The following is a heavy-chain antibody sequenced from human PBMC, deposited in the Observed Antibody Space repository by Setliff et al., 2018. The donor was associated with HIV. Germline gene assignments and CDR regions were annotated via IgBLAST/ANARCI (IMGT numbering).Heavy chain of an antibody. J-gene: IGHJ6*03. V-gene: IGHV1-18*01. CDR2: ISAYNGNT. D-gene: IGHD6-19*01. CDR3: ARCGGCSGWSYYYYCMDV. Sequence: GASVKVSCKASGYTFTSYGISWVRQAPGQGLEWMGWISAYNGNTNYAQKLQGRVTMTTDTSTSTAYMELRSLRSDDTAVYYCARCGGCSGWSYYYYCMDVWGKGTTVTVSS. CDR1: GYTFTSYG.